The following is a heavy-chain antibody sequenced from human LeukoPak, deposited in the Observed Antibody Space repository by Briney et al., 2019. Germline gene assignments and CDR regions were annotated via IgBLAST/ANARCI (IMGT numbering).Heavy chain of an antibody. CDR1: GGSISSGSYY. V-gene: IGHV4-61*02. D-gene: IGHD3-10*01. Sequence: SETLSLICTVSGGSISSGSYYWSWIRQPAGKGLEWIGRIYTSGSTNYNPSLKSRVTISVDTSKNQFSLKLSSVTAADTAVYYCARVGPMVRGVIDWGQGTLVTVSS. J-gene: IGHJ4*02. CDR3: ARVGPMVRGVID. CDR2: IYTSGST.